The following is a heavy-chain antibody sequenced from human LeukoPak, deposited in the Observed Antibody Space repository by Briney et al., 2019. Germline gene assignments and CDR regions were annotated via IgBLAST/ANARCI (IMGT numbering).Heavy chain of an antibody. D-gene: IGHD6-19*01. CDR3: ARDPYVAVAGIVDY. J-gene: IGHJ4*02. CDR1: VFTFSSYS. V-gene: IGHV3-21*01. CDR2: ISSSSSYI. Sequence: GGSLRLSCAASVFTFSSYSMNWVRQAPGKGLEWVSSISSSSSYIYYADSVKGQFTISRDNAKNSLYLQMNSLRAEDTAVYYCARDPYVAVAGIVDYWGQGTLVTVSS.